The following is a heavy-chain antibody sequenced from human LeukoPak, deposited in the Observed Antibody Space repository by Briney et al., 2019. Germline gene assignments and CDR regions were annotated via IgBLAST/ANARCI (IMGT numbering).Heavy chain of an antibody. D-gene: IGHD4-17*01. CDR2: IYYSGST. CDR1: GGSISSYY. Sequence: SETLSLTCTVSGGSISSYYWSWIRQPPGKGLEWIGYIYYSGSTNHNPSLKSRVTISVDTSKNQFSLKLSSVTAADTAVYYCARANGDYVGGYWFDPWGQGTLVTVSS. CDR3: ARANGDYVGGYWFDP. J-gene: IGHJ5*02. V-gene: IGHV4-59*01.